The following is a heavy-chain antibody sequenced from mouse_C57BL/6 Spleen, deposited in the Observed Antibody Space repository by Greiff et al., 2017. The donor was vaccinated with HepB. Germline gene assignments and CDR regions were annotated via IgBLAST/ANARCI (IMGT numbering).Heavy chain of an antibody. D-gene: IGHD2-5*01. CDR1: GYTFTSYW. V-gene: IGHV1-64*01. Sequence: QVQLQQPGAELVKPGASVKLSCKASGYTFTSYWMHWVKQRPGQGLEWIGMIHPNSGSTNYNEKFKSKATLTVDKSSSTAYMQLSSLTSDDSAVYSCASGGYYSNSYAMDYWGQGTSVTVSS. CDR2: IHPNSGST. J-gene: IGHJ4*01. CDR3: ASGGYYSNSYAMDY.